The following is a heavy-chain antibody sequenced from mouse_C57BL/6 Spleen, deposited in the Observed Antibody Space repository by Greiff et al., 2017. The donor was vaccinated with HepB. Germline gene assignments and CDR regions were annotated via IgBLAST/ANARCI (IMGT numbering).Heavy chain of an antibody. Sequence: VQLQESGPELVKPGASVKISCKASGYAFSSSWMNWVKQRPGKGLEWIGRIYPGDGDTNYNGKFKGKATLTADKSSSTAYMQLSSLTSEDSAVYFCAREGSTMIKNWGQGTLVTVSA. CDR2: IYPGDGDT. J-gene: IGHJ3*01. CDR3: AREGSTMIKN. CDR1: GYAFSSSW. V-gene: IGHV1-82*01. D-gene: IGHD2-4*01.